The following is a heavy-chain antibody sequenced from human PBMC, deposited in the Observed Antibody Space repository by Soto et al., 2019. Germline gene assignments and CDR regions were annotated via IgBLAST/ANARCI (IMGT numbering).Heavy chain of an antibody. CDR1: GGSVSSGSYY. J-gene: IGHJ5*02. V-gene: IGHV4-61*01. CDR2: IYYSGST. CDR3: ARDAHYCSSTSCENWFDP. Sequence: PSETLSLTCTVSGGSVSSGSYYWSWIRQPPGKGLEWIGYIYYSGSTNYNPSLKSRVTISVDTSKNQFSLKLSSVTAADTAVYYCARDAHYCSSTSCENWFDPWGQGTLVTVSS. D-gene: IGHD2-2*01.